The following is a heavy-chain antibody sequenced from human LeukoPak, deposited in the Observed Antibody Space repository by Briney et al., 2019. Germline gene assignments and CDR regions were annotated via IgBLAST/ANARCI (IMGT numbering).Heavy chain of an antibody. CDR1: GGSFSGYY. Sequence: SETLSLTCAVYGGSFSGYYWSWIRQPPGKGLEWIGEINHSGSTNYNPSLKSRVTISVDTSKNQFSLKLSSVTAADTVVYYCAREGRWLQPYYFDYWGQGTLVTVSS. V-gene: IGHV4-34*01. D-gene: IGHD5-24*01. J-gene: IGHJ4*02. CDR3: AREGRWLQPYYFDY. CDR2: INHSGST.